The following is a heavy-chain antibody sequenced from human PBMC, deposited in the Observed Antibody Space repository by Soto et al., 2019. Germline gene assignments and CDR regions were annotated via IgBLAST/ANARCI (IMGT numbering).Heavy chain of an antibody. Sequence: TLSLSCTVSGGSISTPGYAWSWIRQPPGKAPEWIGYVYHNGNACPKPSLKSRVTISLDGAKNQFSLKMTSVTAAYAGLYYCADRPYSYYGLDVWGQGTTVTASS. CDR1: GGSISTPGYA. CDR3: ADRPYSYYGLDV. CDR2: VYHNGNA. D-gene: IGHD2-21*01. J-gene: IGHJ6*02. V-gene: IGHV4-30-2*01.